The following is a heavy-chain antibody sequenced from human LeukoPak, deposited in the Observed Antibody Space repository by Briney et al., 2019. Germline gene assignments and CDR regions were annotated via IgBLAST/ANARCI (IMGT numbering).Heavy chain of an antibody. Sequence: PGGSLRLSCAASGFTFSSAWMNWVRQAPGKGLEWVSSISSSSSYIYYADSVKGRFTISRDNAKNSLYLQMNSLRAEDTAVYYYASSYDYIWGSYLTGFDYWGQGTLVTVSS. CDR1: GFTFSSAW. V-gene: IGHV3-21*01. J-gene: IGHJ4*02. CDR2: ISSSSSYI. CDR3: ASSYDYIWGSYLTGFDY. D-gene: IGHD3-16*02.